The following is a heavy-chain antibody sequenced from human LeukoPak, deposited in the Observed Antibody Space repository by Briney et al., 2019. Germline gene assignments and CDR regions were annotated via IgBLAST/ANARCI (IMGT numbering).Heavy chain of an antibody. V-gene: IGHV4-59*01. CDR3: AREKVNTAMVTSPRKYYYYMDV. D-gene: IGHD5-18*01. Sequence: SEALSLTCTVSGVYISSYYWSWIRQPPGKGLEWIGYIYYSGSTNYNPSLKSRVTISVDTSKNQISLKLSSVTDADTAVYYCAREKVNTAMVTSPRKYYYYMDVWGKGTTVTVSS. CDR2: IYYSGST. CDR1: GVYISSYY. J-gene: IGHJ6*03.